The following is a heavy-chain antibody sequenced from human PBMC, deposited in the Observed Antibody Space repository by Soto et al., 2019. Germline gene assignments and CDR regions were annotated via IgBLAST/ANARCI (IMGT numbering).Heavy chain of an antibody. CDR1: GYTFTSDG. V-gene: IGHV1-18*01. D-gene: IGHD3-3*01. Sequence: ASVNVPVKGLGYTFTSDGISWVRQAPGQVLDCIGWIRPNDGHTNYAQKFQDRVTMTRDTSTTTVYMDLRSLGSDDTAVYYCAIIGSGAYSDFDYWGQGTLVTVSS. CDR2: IRPNDGHT. J-gene: IGHJ4*02. CDR3: AIIGSGAYSDFDY.